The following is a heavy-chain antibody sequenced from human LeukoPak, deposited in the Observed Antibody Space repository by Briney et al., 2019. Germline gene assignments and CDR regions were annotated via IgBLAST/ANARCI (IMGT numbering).Heavy chain of an antibody. CDR1: GFTFSSYA. V-gene: IGHV3-30-3*01. D-gene: IGHD6-13*01. Sequence: PGGSLRLSCAASGFTFSSYAMHWVRQAPGKGLEWVAVISYDGSNKYYADSVKGRFTISRDNSKNTLYLQMNSLRAEDTAVYYCARDLRYSSSSRTAFDIWGQGTMVTVSS. CDR3: ARDLRYSSSSRTAFDI. CDR2: ISYDGSNK. J-gene: IGHJ3*02.